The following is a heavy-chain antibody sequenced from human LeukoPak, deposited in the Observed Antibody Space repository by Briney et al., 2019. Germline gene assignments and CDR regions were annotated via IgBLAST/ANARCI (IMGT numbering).Heavy chain of an antibody. V-gene: IGHV3-23*01. CDR1: GFTFSTYT. D-gene: IGHD4-17*01. CDR2: IHSGGAT. Sequence: PGGSLRLSCTASGFTFSTYTMSWVRQAPGEGLKWVSGIHSGGATSYADSVKGRFTISRDNYTNTPYLQMNNLRADDTAVYYCAKDRIYGDGLWDFDYWGQGTLVTVSS. J-gene: IGHJ4*02. CDR3: AKDRIYGDGLWDFDY.